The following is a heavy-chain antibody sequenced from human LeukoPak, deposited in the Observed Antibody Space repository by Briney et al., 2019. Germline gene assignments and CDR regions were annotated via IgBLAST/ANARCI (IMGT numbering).Heavy chain of an antibody. D-gene: IGHD3-9*01. CDR2: IYHSGST. Sequence: PSETLSLTCAVSGGSISSGGYSWSWIRQPPGKGLEWIGYIYHSGSTYYNPSLKSRVTISVDRSKNQFSLKLSSVTAADTAVYYCARGWNILTGYSRGCAFDIWGQGTMVTVSS. CDR3: ARGWNILTGYSRGCAFDI. CDR1: GGSISSGGYS. J-gene: IGHJ3*02. V-gene: IGHV4-30-2*01.